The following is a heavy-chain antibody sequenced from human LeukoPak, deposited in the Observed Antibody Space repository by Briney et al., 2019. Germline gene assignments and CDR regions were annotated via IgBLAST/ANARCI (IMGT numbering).Heavy chain of an antibody. V-gene: IGHV1-69*13. D-gene: IGHD2-2*02. Sequence: GASVKVSCKASGGTFISYAISWVRQAPGQGLEWMGGIIPIFGTANYAQKFQGRVTITADESTSTAYMELGSLRSEDTAVYYCARTLDCSSTSCYTEPNYYYYGMDVWGQGTTVTVSS. CDR3: ARTLDCSSTSCYTEPNYYYYGMDV. CDR2: IIPIFGTA. CDR1: GGTFISYA. J-gene: IGHJ6*02.